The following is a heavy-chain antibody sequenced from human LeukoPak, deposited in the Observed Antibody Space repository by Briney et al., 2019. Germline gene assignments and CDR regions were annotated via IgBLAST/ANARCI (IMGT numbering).Heavy chain of an antibody. Sequence: SETLSLTCTVSGGSISSYYWGWIRQPPGKGLEWIGYIYYSGSTNYNPSLKSRVTISVDTSKNQFSLKLTSVTAADTAVYYCANPARDFADSGAITWWGQGTLVTVSS. J-gene: IGHJ4*02. CDR1: GGSISSYY. D-gene: IGHD4-17*01. CDR2: IYYSGST. CDR3: ANPARDFADSGAITW. V-gene: IGHV4-59*12.